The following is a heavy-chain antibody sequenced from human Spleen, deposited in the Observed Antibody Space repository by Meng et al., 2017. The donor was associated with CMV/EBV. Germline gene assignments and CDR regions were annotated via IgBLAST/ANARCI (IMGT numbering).Heavy chain of an antibody. D-gene: IGHD4-23*01. CDR1: EFTFSSYA. V-gene: IGHV3-23*01. CDR3: AKRTLYGGNSVPDGGGFDY. CDR2: ITASGGST. Sequence: GESLKISCAASEFTFSSYAMSWVRQAPGRGLAWVSAITASGGSTYYADSVKGRFTVSRDNSKNTLYLQMNSLRTEDTAVYFCAKRTLYGGNSVPDGGGFDYWGRGTLVTVSS. J-gene: IGHJ4*02.